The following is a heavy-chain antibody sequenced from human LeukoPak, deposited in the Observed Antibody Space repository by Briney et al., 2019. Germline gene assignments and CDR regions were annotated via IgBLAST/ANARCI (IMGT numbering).Heavy chain of an antibody. V-gene: IGHV3-30-3*01. D-gene: IGHD1-26*01. Sequence: GGSLRLSCAASGFTFGSYAMHWVRQAPGKGLEWVAVISYDGSNKYYADSVKGRFTISRDNSKNTLYLQMNSLRAEDTAVYYCARKRYSGSYYNFDYWGRGTLVTVSS. J-gene: IGHJ4*02. CDR1: GFTFGSYA. CDR2: ISYDGSNK. CDR3: ARKRYSGSYYNFDY.